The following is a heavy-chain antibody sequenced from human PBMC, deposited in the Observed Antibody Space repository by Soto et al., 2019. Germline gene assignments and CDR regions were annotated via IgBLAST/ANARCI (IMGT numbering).Heavy chain of an antibody. CDR1: GFSFSDHY. Sequence: GGSLRLSCAGSGFSFSDHYTDWVRQAPGKGLEWVGRSRNKPKKYTTEYATSVKGRFTISRDDSKNSLYLQMNSLKNEDTAVYSCARISAATSNAFDIWGQGTMVTVSS. J-gene: IGHJ3*02. CDR2: SRNKPKKYTT. D-gene: IGHD6-13*01. CDR3: ARISAATSNAFDI. V-gene: IGHV3-72*01.